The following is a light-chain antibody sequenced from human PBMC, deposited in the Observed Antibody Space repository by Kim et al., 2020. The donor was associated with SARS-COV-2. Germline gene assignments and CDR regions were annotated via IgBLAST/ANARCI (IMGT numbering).Light chain of an antibody. CDR3: QSYNRDNVL. CDR1: SGSIDDNY. V-gene: IGLV6-57*04. CDR2: EDD. J-gene: IGLJ2*01. Sequence: NFMLTQPHSVSESPGKTVTISCTRSSGSIDDNYVQWYQQRPGGVPTAVIYEDDQRPSGVFDRFSGSIDNSSNSASLTISGLRTEDEADYYCQSYNRDNVLFGGGTQLTVL.